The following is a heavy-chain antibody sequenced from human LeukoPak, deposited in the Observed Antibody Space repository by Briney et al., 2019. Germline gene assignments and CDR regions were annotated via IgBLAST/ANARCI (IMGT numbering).Heavy chain of an antibody. CDR2: ISAYNGNT. CDR1: GYTFTSYG. Sequence: GASVKVSCKASGYTFTSYGISWVRQAPGQGLEWMGWISAYNGNTNYAQKLQGRVTMTTDTSTSTAYIELRSLSCDDTAVYYCARTPRKFGERFDVFDVWGQGTMVTVSS. J-gene: IGHJ3*01. CDR3: ARTPRKFGERFDVFDV. D-gene: IGHD3-10*01. V-gene: IGHV1-18*01.